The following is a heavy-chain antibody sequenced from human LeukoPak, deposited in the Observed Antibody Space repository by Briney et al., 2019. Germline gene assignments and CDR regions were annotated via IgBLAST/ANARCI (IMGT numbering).Heavy chain of an antibody. V-gene: IGHV3-33*01. CDR2: IWSEGTDK. CDR3: ARGGSSWFYFAY. CDR1: GLTFSRLD. D-gene: IGHD6-13*01. Sequence: GGSLRLSCAASGLTFSRLDMHWVRQAPGKGLEWVAVIWSEGTDKYYADSVRGRFTISRDDAKNSLFLQMNSLRAEDTAVYYCARGGSSWFYFAYWGQGSLVTVSS. J-gene: IGHJ4*02.